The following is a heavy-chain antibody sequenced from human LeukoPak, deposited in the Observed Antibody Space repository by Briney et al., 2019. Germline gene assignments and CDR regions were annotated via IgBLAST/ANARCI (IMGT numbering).Heavy chain of an antibody. CDR3: AKGRTYYDFWSGYSGRYYFDY. D-gene: IGHD3-3*01. CDR2: ISGSGGST. V-gene: IGHV3-23*01. Sequence: GGSLRLSCAASGFTFSSYAMSWVRQAPGKGLGWVSAISGSGGSTYYADSVKGRFTISRDNSKNTLYLQMNSLRAEDTAVYYCAKGRTYYDFWSGYSGRYYFDYWGQGTLVTVSS. J-gene: IGHJ4*02. CDR1: GFTFSSYA.